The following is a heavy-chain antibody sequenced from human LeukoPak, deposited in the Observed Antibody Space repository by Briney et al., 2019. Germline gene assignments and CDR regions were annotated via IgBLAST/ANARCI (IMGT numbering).Heavy chain of an antibody. Sequence: GESLKISCKGSGYSFTNYWIGWVRQMPGKGLECMGIIYPGDSDTRYSPSFQGQVTISADKSLNTVYLQWSSLKASDTAMYYCARFRDHYMDVWGKGSTVTVSS. J-gene: IGHJ6*03. CDR1: GYSFTNYW. CDR2: IYPGDSDT. CDR3: ARFRDHYMDV. D-gene: IGHD2-21*02. V-gene: IGHV5-51*01.